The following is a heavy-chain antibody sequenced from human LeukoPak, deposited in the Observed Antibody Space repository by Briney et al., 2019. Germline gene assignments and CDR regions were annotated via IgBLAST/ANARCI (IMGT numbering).Heavy chain of an antibody. D-gene: IGHD1-26*01. CDR3: ARSQGDMDV. Sequence: SQTLSLTCVISGDSVSSNIAAWNWIRQSPSRGLEWLGRTHYSSRWYNDYAVSVKSRITIYADTSKNQFSLQLNSVTPEDTAVYYRARSQGDMDVWGKGTSVTVSS. CDR2: THYSSRWYN. V-gene: IGHV6-1*01. CDR1: GDSVSSNIAA. J-gene: IGHJ6*03.